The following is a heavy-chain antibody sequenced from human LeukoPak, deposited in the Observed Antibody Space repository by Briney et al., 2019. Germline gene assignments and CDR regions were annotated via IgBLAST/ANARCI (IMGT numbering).Heavy chain of an antibody. J-gene: IGHJ5*02. V-gene: IGHV1-3*01. CDR1: GYTFTSYA. CDR2: INAGNGNT. Sequence: ASVKVSCKASGYTFTSYAMHWVRQAPGQRLEWMGWINAGNGNTKYSQKFQGRVTITRDTSTSTAYMELSSLRSEDTAVYYCAAAYDFWSGYLFDPWGQGTLVTVSS. D-gene: IGHD3-3*01. CDR3: AAAYDFWSGYLFDP.